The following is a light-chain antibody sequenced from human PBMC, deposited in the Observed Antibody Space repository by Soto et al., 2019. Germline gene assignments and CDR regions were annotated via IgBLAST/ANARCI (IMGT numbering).Light chain of an antibody. CDR1: HSVSSN. V-gene: IGKV3-15*01. CDR3: QQYVSSPWA. CDR2: GAS. Sequence: EIVMTQSPATLSVSPGERATLSCRASHSVSSNLAWYQQKPGQAPRLLIYGASTRATGIPARFTGSGSGTDFTLTISRLEPEDFAVYYCQQYVSSPWAFGQGTKVEI. J-gene: IGKJ1*01.